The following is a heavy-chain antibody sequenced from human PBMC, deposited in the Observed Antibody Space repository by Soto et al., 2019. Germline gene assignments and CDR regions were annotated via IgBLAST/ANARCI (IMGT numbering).Heavy chain of an antibody. J-gene: IGHJ5*02. Sequence: GGSLRLSCAASGFTFSDYYMSWIRQAPGKGLEWVSYISSSGSTIYYADSVKGRFTISRDNAKNSLYLQMNSLRAEDTAVYYCARVSRGITRVRGRAWLNWFDPWGQGTLVTVSS. CDR3: ARVSRGITRVRGRAWLNWFDP. V-gene: IGHV3-11*01. D-gene: IGHD3-10*01. CDR2: ISSSGSTI. CDR1: GFTFSDYY.